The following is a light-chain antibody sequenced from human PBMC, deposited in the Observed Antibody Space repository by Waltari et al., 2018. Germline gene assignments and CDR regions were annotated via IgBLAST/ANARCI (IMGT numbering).Light chain of an antibody. V-gene: IGKV3-11*01. CDR2: EAS. CDR1: QSVSSY. J-gene: IGKJ4*01. CDR3: QQRSKWPLT. Sequence: EIVLIQSPATLSLSPGERATLSCRASQSVSSYLGWYQQKPGQAPRLLIYEASNRATGIPARFSGSGSGTDFTLTISNLEPEDFAVYYCQQRSKWPLTFGGGTKVEIK.